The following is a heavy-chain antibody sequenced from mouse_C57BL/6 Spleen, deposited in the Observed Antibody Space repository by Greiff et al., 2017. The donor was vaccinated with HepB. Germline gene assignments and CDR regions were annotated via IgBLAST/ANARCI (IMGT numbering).Heavy chain of an antibody. Sequence: VQLQQSGAELVRPGASVKLSCTASGFNIKDYYMHWVKQRPEQGLEWIGRLDPEDGDTEYAPKCQGKATMTADTSSNTAYLQLSSLTSEDTAVYYCTTAGTVVAPWNFDVWGTGTTVTVSS. D-gene: IGHD1-1*01. CDR1: GFNIKDYY. CDR3: TTAGTVVAPWNFDV. V-gene: IGHV14-1*01. J-gene: IGHJ1*03. CDR2: LDPEDGDT.